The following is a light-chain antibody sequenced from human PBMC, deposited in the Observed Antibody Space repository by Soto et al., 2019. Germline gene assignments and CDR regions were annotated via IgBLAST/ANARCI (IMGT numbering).Light chain of an antibody. CDR1: SSNIGAGYD. J-gene: IGLJ3*02. Sequence: QSVLTQPALVSAAPGQRVTISCTGSSSNIGAGYDVHWYQQLAGSAPKLLIYDNTNRPSGVPDRFSASRSGASASLAINRLQADDEADYYCQSYDSGLGGVLFGGGTKVTVL. V-gene: IGLV1-40*01. CDR3: QSYDSGLGGVL. CDR2: DNT.